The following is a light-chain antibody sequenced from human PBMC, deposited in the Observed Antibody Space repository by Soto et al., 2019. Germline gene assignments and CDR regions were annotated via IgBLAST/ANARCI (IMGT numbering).Light chain of an antibody. CDR3: QQCRNWPLT. Sequence: EIVMTQSLATLSVSPGEGATLSCKASQTVYNNLAWYQQRPGQPPRLLIYDASTRATGISARFSGSGYGTEFTLTISSLQSEDFAVYFCQQCRNWPLTFGGGTKVEIK. J-gene: IGKJ4*01. V-gene: IGKV3-15*01. CDR2: DAS. CDR1: QTVYNN.